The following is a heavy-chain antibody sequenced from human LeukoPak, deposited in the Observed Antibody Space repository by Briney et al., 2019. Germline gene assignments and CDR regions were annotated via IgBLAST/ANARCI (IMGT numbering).Heavy chain of an antibody. D-gene: IGHD3-22*01. CDR3: ARGDSSGYYYLYYYYYMDV. CDR2: INTNTGNP. CDR1: VYTFTSYA. J-gene: IGHJ6*03. V-gene: IGHV7-4-1*02. Sequence: ASVKVSCKASVYTFTSYAMNWVRQAPGQRLEWMGWINTNTGNPTYAQGFTGRFVFSLDTSVSTAYLQISSLTAEDTAVYYCARGDSSGYYYLYYYYYMDVWGKGTTVTVSS.